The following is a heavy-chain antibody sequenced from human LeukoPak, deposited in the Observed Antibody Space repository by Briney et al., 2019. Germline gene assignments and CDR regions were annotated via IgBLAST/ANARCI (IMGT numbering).Heavy chain of an antibody. Sequence: SETLSLTCTVSGGSISSGSYYWSWIRQPAGKGLEWIGRIYTSGSTNYNPSLKSRVTISVDTSKNQFSLKLSSVTAADTAVYYCARGSPIRSYYYDSSGYYFSYNWFDPWGQGTLVTVSS. CDR1: GGSISSGSYY. J-gene: IGHJ5*02. D-gene: IGHD3-22*01. CDR3: ARGSPIRSYYYDSSGYYFSYNWFDP. CDR2: IYTSGST. V-gene: IGHV4-61*02.